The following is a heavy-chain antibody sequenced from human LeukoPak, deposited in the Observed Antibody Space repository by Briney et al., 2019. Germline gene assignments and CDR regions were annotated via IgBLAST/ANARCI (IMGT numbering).Heavy chain of an antibody. V-gene: IGHV3-30*04. CDR2: ISFHGSDK. CDR1: GFTFSNYA. Sequence: GMSLRLSCAASGFTFSNYAMHWLRQAPGKGLEWVSVISFHGSDKFYADSVKGRFTISRDNSKNTLYLQMNSLRAEDTAVYYCALEYYDFWSGYYTGPYFDYWGQGTLVTVSS. J-gene: IGHJ4*02. D-gene: IGHD3-3*01. CDR3: ALEYYDFWSGYYTGPYFDY.